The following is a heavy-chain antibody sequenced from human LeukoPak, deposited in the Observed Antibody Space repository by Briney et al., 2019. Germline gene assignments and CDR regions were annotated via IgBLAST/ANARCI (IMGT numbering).Heavy chain of an antibody. V-gene: IGHV4-4*07. J-gene: IGHJ3*02. CDR2: IYTSGST. CDR1: GGSLSSYY. CDR3: ARAIPGIAAAHAFEI. Sequence: PSETLSLTCTVSGGSLSSYYWSWIRQPAGKGLEWIGRIYTSGSTNYSPSLKSRVTMSVATSKNQFSLKLSSVTAADTAVYYCARAIPGIAAAHAFEIWGQGTMVTVSS. D-gene: IGHD6-13*01.